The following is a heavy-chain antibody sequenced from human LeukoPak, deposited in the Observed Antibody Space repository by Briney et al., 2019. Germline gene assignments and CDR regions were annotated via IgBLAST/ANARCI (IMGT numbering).Heavy chain of an antibody. CDR1: GYTFTSYY. D-gene: IGHD5-18*01. Sequence: SVKVSCKASGYTFTSYYMHWVRQAPGQGLEWMGGIIPIFGTANYAQKLQGRVTITADESTSTAYMELSSLRSEDTAVYYCASHVDTAMVTSSDYWGQGTLVNVSS. CDR2: IIPIFGTA. V-gene: IGHV1-69*13. J-gene: IGHJ4*02. CDR3: ASHVDTAMVTSSDY.